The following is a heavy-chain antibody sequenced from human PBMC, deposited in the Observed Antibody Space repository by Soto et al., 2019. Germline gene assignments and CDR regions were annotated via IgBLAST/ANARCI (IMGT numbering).Heavy chain of an antibody. CDR3: ARLLAYCGGDCYSFAFDI. V-gene: IGHV3-72*01. Sequence: EVQLVESGGGLVQPGGSLRLSCAASGFTFSDHYMEWVRQAPGTRLEWVGRIRIKVNSYTTDYAASVKGRFTISRDDSKKSLYLQMNSLKTEDTAVYYCARLLAYCGGDCYSFAFDIWGQGTMVTVSS. J-gene: IGHJ3*02. CDR1: GFTFSDHY. CDR2: IRIKVNSYTT. D-gene: IGHD2-21*02.